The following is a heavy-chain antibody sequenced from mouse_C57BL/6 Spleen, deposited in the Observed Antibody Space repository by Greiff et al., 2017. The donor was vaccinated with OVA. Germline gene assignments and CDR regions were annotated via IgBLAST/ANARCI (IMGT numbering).Heavy chain of an antibody. CDR3: ARRMNYGNLYYAMDY. V-gene: IGHV2-2*01. D-gene: IGHD2-1*01. CDR2: IWSGGST. Sequence: VQVVESGPGLVQPSQSLSITCTVSGFSLTSYGVHWVRQSPGKGLEWLGVIWSGGSTDYNAAFISRLSISKDNSKSQVFFKMNSLQADDTAIYYCARRMNYGNLYYAMDYWGQGTSVTVSS. J-gene: IGHJ4*01. CDR1: GFSLTSYG.